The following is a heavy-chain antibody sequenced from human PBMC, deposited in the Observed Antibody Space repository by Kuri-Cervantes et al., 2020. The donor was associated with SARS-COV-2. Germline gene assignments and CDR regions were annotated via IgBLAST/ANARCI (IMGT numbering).Heavy chain of an antibody. V-gene: IGHV4-39*01. D-gene: IGHD6-19*01. Sequence: GSLRLSCTVSGGSISSSSYYWGWIRQPPGKGLEWIGSIYYSGSTYYNPSLKSRVTISVDTSKNQFSLKLSSVTAADTAVYYCARRGAVAGTVPFLDYWGQGTLVTVSS. CDR2: IYYSGST. CDR1: GGSISSSSYY. CDR3: ARRGAVAGTVPFLDY. J-gene: IGHJ4*02.